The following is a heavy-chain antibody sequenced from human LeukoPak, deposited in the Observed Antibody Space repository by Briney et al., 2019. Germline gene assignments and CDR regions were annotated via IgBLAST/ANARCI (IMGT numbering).Heavy chain of an antibody. D-gene: IGHD3-3*01. Sequence: GGSLRLSCAASGFTFSSYWMSWVRQAPGKGLEWVANIKQDGSEKYYVDSVKGRFTISRDNAKNSLYLQMNSLRAEDTAVYYCAKDNITSGFWSGYIDYWGQGTLVTVSS. CDR2: IKQDGSEK. J-gene: IGHJ4*02. CDR1: GFTFSSYW. V-gene: IGHV3-7*01. CDR3: AKDNITSGFWSGYIDY.